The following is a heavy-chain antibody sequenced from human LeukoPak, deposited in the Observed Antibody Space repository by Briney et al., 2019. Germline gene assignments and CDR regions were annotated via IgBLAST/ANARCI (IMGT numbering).Heavy chain of an antibody. CDR1: GFTFSSYA. D-gene: IGHD2-2*01. CDR2: IGSGGTP. J-gene: IGHJ4*02. Sequence: GGSLRLSCAASGFTFSSYAMSWVRQAPGKGLEWVSAIGSGGTPHYADSVKGRFTISRDNSKNTLYLQMNSLRAEDTAVYYCAKGYCSSTTCSLDYWGQGTLVSVSS. CDR3: AKGYCSSTTCSLDY. V-gene: IGHV3-23*01.